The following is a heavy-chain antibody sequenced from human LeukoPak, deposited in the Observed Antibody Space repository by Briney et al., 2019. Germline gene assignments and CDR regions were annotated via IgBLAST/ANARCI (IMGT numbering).Heavy chain of an antibody. CDR2: INTNTGNP. Sequence: ASVKVSCKASGYTFTSYAMNWVRQAPGQGLEWMGWINTNTGNPTYAQGFTGRFVISLDTSVSTAYLQISSLKAEDTAVYYCARDSATIVRGVPRGDTFDPWGQGTLVTVSS. CDR3: ARDSATIVRGVPRGDTFDP. CDR1: GYTFTSYA. V-gene: IGHV7-4-1*02. J-gene: IGHJ5*02. D-gene: IGHD3-10*01.